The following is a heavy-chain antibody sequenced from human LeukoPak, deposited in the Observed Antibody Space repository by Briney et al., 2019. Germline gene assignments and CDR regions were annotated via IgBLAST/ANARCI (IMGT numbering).Heavy chain of an antibody. CDR3: AILPGYSSGWYEVNY. V-gene: IGHV3-23*01. D-gene: IGHD6-13*01. CDR2: ISGGGGST. Sequence: GGSLRLSCAASGFTFSSYAVSWVRQAPGKGLEWVSGISGGGGSTYYADSVKGRFTISRDNSRNTLYLQMNSPRAEDTAVYYCAILPGYSSGWYEVNYWGQGTLVTVSS. J-gene: IGHJ4*02. CDR1: GFTFSSYA.